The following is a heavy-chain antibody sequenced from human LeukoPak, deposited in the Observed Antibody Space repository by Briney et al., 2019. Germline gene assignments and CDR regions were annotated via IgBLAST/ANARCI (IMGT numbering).Heavy chain of an antibody. CDR3: ARKTTMIVDWRLDAFDI. D-gene: IGHD3-22*01. CDR1: GYSISSGYY. CDR2: IYHSGST. Sequence: WETLSLTCAVSGYSISSGYYWGWIRQPPGKGLEWIGSIYHSGSTYYNPSLKSRVTISVDTSKNQFSLKLSSVTAADTAVYYCARKTTMIVDWRLDAFDIWGQGTMVTVSS. J-gene: IGHJ3*02. V-gene: IGHV4-38-2*01.